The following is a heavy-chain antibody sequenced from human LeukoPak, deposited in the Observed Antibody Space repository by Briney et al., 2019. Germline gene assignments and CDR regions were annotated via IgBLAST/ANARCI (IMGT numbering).Heavy chain of an antibody. Sequence: GGSLRLSCAASGFTFSSYGMHWVRQAPGKGLEWVSSIFPSGGEIHYADSVRGRFTISRDNSKSTLSLQMNSLRAEDTAIYYCATYRQVLLPFESWGQGTLVTVSS. CDR2: IFPSGGEI. V-gene: IGHV3-23*01. CDR1: GFTFSSYG. J-gene: IGHJ4*02. CDR3: ATYRQVLLPFES. D-gene: IGHD2-8*02.